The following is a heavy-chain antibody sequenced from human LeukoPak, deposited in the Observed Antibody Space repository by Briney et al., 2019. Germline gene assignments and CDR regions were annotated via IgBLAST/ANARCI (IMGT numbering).Heavy chain of an antibody. CDR1: GYTFTSYD. Sequence: ASVKVSCKASGYTFTSYDINWVRQAPGQGLEWMGIINPSGGSTSYAQKFQGRVTMTRDTSTSTVYMELSSLRSEDTAVYYCVREGKKNSSGYYSAAFDIWGQGTMVTVSS. CDR2: INPSGGST. V-gene: IGHV1-46*01. D-gene: IGHD3-22*01. CDR3: VREGKKNSSGYYSAAFDI. J-gene: IGHJ3*02.